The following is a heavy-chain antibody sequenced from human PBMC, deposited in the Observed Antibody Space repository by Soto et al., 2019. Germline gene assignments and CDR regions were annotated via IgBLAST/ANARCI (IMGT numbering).Heavy chain of an antibody. J-gene: IGHJ5*02. CDR1: GFSLSTSGVG. CDR2: IYWNDDK. Sequence: QITLKESGPTLVKPTQTLTLTCTFSGFSLSTSGVGGGWISQPPGKALEWLALIYWNDDKRYSPSLKSRITITTDTSKNQVVLTMTNMDPVDTASYYWAPSVYSSCWYHIPDNWFDPWGQGTMVTVSS. D-gene: IGHD6-19*01. V-gene: IGHV2-5*01. CDR3: APSVYSSCWYHIPDNWFDP.